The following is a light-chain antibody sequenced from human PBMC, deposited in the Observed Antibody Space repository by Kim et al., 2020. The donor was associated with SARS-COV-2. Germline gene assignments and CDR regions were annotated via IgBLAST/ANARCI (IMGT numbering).Light chain of an antibody. CDR3: QQYGTSPDS. V-gene: IGKV3-20*01. Sequence: LSPGERVPLSCRARQTVANVYIAWYQQKLGQAPRLLIYGTSRRATDIPDRFSGSGAGTDFTLTINRLEPEDFAVYYCQQYGTSPDSFGQGTKLEI. J-gene: IGKJ2*01. CDR2: GTS. CDR1: QTVANVY.